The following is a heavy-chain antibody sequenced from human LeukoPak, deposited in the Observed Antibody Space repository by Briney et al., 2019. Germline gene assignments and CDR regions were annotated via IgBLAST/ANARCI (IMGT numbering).Heavy chain of an antibody. V-gene: IGHV3-64*01. J-gene: IGHJ4*02. D-gene: IGHD2-8*02. CDR3: ARGPDVVLVSHWSFFDY. CDR1: GFTFSSYA. CDR2: ISSSGGST. Sequence: GGSLRLSCAASGFTFSSYAMHWVRQVPGKGLEYVSAISSSGGSTYYANSVKGRFTISRDNSKNTLYLQMGSLRTEDMAIYYCARGPDVVLVSHWSFFDYWGQGTLVTVPS.